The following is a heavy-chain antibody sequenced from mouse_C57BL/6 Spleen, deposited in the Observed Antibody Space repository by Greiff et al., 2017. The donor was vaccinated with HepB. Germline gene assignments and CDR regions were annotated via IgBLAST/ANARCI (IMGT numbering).Heavy chain of an antibody. CDR1: GYTFTSYW. CDR2: IDPSDSYT. J-gene: IGHJ3*01. D-gene: IGHD2-1*01. V-gene: IGHV1-69*01. Sequence: QVQLQQPGAELVMPGASVKLSCKASGYTFTSYWMHWVKQRPGQGLEWIGEIDPSDSYTNYNQKFKGKSTLTVDKSSSTAYMQLSSLTSEDSAVYYCARWKGGNYVSWFAYWGQGTLVTVSA. CDR3: ARWKGGNYVSWFAY.